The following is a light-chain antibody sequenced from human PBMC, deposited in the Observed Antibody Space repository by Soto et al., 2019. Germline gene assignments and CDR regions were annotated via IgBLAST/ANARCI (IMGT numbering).Light chain of an antibody. CDR2: GAS. Sequence: DIQMAQSPSSLSASIGDRVTITCRTSQSISSHLNWYQHKPGKAPKLLIFGASTLQFGVPSRFSGSGSGTEFTLTITSLQSEDFAVYFCHQYNQWPRTFGRGTKVEI. V-gene: IGKV1-39*01. J-gene: IGKJ1*01. CDR3: HQYNQWPRT. CDR1: QSISSH.